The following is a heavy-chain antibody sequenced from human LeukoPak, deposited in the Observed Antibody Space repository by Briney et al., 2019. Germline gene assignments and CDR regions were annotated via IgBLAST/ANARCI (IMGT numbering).Heavy chain of an antibody. J-gene: IGHJ4*02. Sequence: GGPLRLSCAASGFTFSSYWMHWVRQAPGKGLVWVSRINSDGSSTSYADSVRGRFTIPRDNAKNTLYLQMNSLRVDDTAVYYCAREDYGGLFFDYWGRGTLVTVSS. CDR3: AREDYGGLFFDY. CDR1: GFTFSSYW. CDR2: INSDGSST. D-gene: IGHD4-23*01. V-gene: IGHV3-74*01.